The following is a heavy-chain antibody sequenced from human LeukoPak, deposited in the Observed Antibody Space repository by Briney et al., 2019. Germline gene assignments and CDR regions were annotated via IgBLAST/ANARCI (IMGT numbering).Heavy chain of an antibody. CDR1: GFTFSSYG. D-gene: IGHD3-22*01. CDR3: ASPDSSGYYYFDY. J-gene: IGHJ4*02. CDR2: ISYDGSNK. Sequence: GGSLRLSCAASGFTFSSYGMHWVRQAPGKGLEWVAVISYDGSNKYYADSVKGRFTISRDNSKNTLYLQMNSLRAEDTAVYYCASPDSSGYYYFDYWGQGTLVTVSS. V-gene: IGHV3-30*03.